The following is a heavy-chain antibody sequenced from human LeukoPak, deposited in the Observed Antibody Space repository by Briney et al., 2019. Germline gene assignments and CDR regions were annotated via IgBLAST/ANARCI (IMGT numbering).Heavy chain of an antibody. Sequence: PGGPLRLSCAASGFTFSDYSMNWVRQAPGKGLERISYVGISSGNTKYADSVKGRFTISGDSAKNSVFLLMNNLRVDDTAVYYCARDHRYAFDNWGQGTLVTVSS. V-gene: IGHV3-48*04. CDR1: GFTFSDYS. J-gene: IGHJ4*02. D-gene: IGHD5-12*01. CDR2: VGISSGNT. CDR3: ARDHRYAFDN.